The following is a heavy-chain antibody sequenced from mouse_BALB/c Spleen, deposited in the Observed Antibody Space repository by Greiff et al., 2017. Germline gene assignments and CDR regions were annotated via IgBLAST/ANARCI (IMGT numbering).Heavy chain of an antibody. CDR2: ISYSGST. V-gene: IGHV3-2*02. J-gene: IGHJ2*01. D-gene: IGHD1-1*01. CDR3: ARWDSYYYGSSEGFDY. CDR1: GYSITSDYA. Sequence: EVQRVESGPGLVKPSQSLSLTCTVTGYSITSDYAWNWIRQFPGNKLEWMGYISYSGSTSYNPSLKSRISITRDTSKNQFFLQLNSVTTEDTATYYCARWDSYYYGSSEGFDYWGQGTTLTVSS.